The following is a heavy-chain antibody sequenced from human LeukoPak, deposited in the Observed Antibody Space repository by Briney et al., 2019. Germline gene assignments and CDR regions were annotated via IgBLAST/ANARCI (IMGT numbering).Heavy chain of an antibody. Sequence: SVKVSCKASGGTFSSYAISWVRQAPGQGLEWMGRIIPIFGTANYAQKFQGRVTITADKSTSTAYMELSRLRSEDTAVYYCARGTYYDQGAFDIWGQGTMVTVSS. J-gene: IGHJ3*02. CDR1: GGTFSSYA. V-gene: IGHV1-69*06. D-gene: IGHD3-22*01. CDR3: ARGTYYDQGAFDI. CDR2: IIPIFGTA.